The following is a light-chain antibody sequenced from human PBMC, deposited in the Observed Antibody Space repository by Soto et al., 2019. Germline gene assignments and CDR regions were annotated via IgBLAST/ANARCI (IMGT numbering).Light chain of an antibody. CDR3: MQALQTPFT. CDR1: QSLLHTTGYNY. Sequence: DIVMTQSPLSLPVTPGEPASISCRSIQSLLHTTGYNYLHWYLQKPGQSPQLLMDLGSDRASGVPDRFSGSGSGTDFTLTISRVEAEDVGVYYCMQALQTPFTFGPGTTVDI. J-gene: IGKJ3*01. V-gene: IGKV2-28*01. CDR2: LGS.